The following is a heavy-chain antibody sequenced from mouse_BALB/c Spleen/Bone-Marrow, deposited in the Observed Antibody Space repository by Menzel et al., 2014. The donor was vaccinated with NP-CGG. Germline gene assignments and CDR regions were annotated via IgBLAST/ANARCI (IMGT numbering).Heavy chain of an antibody. D-gene: IGHD1-1*01. J-gene: IGHJ1*01. CDR2: INPSNGRT. CDR3: ARWNYYGSLYWYFDV. Sequence: ESGAGLVKPGASVKLSCKASGYTFTSYWMHWVKQRPGQGLEWIGEINPSNGRTNYNEKFKSMATLTVDKSSSTAYMQLSSLTSEDSAVYYCARWNYYGSLYWYFDVWGAGTTVTVSS. V-gene: IGHV1S81*02. CDR1: GYTFTSYW.